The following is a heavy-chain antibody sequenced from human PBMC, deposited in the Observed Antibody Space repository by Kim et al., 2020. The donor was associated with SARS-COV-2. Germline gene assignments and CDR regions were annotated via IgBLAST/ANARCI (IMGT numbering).Heavy chain of an antibody. J-gene: IGHJ4*02. CDR3: AREWRHPSNTFDY. D-gene: IGHD5-18*01. Sequence: YTPSLKSRVTISVDTSKNQFSLKLSSVTAADTAVYYCAREWRHPSNTFDYWGQGTLVTVSS. V-gene: IGHV4-39*07.